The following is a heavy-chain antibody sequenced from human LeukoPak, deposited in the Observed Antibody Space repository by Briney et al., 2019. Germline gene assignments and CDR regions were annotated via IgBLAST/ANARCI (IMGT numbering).Heavy chain of an antibody. CDR2: ISDDETYK. D-gene: IGHD2-15*01. J-gene: IGHJ4*02. CDR1: GFTFNSYS. Sequence: GGSLRLSCAASGFTFNSYSMHWVRQAPGKGLEWVTAISDDETYKFYADSVKGRFTISRDNSKNTLYLQMNSLRAEDTAVYYCAKDPTQIVVVVAYNYFDYWGQGTLVTVSS. CDR3: AKDPTQIVVVVAYNYFDY. V-gene: IGHV3-30-3*01.